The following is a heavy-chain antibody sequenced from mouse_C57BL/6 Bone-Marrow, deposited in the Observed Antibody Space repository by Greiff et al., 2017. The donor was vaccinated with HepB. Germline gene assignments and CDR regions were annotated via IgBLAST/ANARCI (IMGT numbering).Heavy chain of an antibody. CDR3: ARGGPYYYGSSYSYYAMDY. CDR1: GYTFTSYW. Sequence: QLQQPGTELVKPGASVKLSCKASGYTFTSYWMHWVKQRPGQGLEWIGNINPSNGGTNYNEKFKSKATLTVDKSSSTAYMQLSSLTSEDSAVYYCARGGPYYYGSSYSYYAMDYWGQGTSVTVSS. J-gene: IGHJ4*01. V-gene: IGHV1-53*01. D-gene: IGHD1-1*01. CDR2: INPSNGGT.